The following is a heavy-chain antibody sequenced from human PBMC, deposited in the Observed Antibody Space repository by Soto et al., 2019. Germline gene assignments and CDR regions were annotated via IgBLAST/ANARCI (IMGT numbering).Heavy chain of an antibody. Sequence: SETLSLTCAVSGYSISSGYYWGWIRQPPGKGLEWIGSIYHSGSTYYNPSLKSRVTISVDTSKNQFSLKLSSVTAADTAVYYCARELPSLSGSYSTGCFSALTTYIDNRGQDNLLPVSS. CDR2: IYHSGST. V-gene: IGHV4-38-2*02. CDR1: GYSISSGYY. D-gene: IGHD1-26*01. CDR3: ARELPSLSGSYSTGCFSALTTYIDN. J-gene: IGHJ4*02.